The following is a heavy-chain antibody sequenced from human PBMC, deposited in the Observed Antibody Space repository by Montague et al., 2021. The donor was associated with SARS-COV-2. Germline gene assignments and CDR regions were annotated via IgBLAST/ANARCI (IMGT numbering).Heavy chain of an antibody. Sequence: SETLSLTCAVYGESLSGYYWTWIRQPPGKGLEWIGDINHRGSTKYNPSLKSRVTISVDTSKNQFSLRLSSVTAADTAVYYCARGHQGTTMIVVVMVGEQYYFDYWGQGTLVTVFS. D-gene: IGHD3-22*01. CDR1: GESLSGYY. J-gene: IGHJ4*02. CDR3: ARGHQGTTMIVVVMVGEQYYFDY. CDR2: INHRGST. V-gene: IGHV4-34*01.